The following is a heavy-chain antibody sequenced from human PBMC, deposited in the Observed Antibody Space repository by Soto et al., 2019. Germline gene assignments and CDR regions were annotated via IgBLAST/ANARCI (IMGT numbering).Heavy chain of an antibody. CDR3: ARAGDSSGPVALGY. CDR1: GGSISSYY. V-gene: IGHV4-59*12. D-gene: IGHD6-19*01. Sequence: SETLSLTCTVSGGSISSYYWSWIRQPPGKGLEWIGYIYHSGSTYYNPSLKSRVTISVDRSKNQFSLKLSSVTAADTAVYYCARAGDSSGPVALGYWGQGTRVTVSS. CDR2: IYHSGST. J-gene: IGHJ4*02.